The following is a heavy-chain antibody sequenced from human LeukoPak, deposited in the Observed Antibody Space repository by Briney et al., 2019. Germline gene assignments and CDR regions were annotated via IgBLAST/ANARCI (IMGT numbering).Heavy chain of an antibody. D-gene: IGHD3-10*01. J-gene: IGHJ5*02. CDR3: ARMPGMVRGAENWFDP. Sequence: SETLSLTCTVSGGSISSYYWSWIRQPAGKGLEWIGRIYTSGSTNYNPSLKSRVTMSVDTSKNQFSLKLSSVTAADTAVYYCARMPGMVRGAENWFDPWGQGTLVTVSS. V-gene: IGHV4-4*07. CDR1: GGSISSYY. CDR2: IYTSGST.